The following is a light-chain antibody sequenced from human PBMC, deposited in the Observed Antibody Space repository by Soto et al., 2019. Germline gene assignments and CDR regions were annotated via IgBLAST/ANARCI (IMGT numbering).Light chain of an antibody. CDR2: GSS. CDR3: QHSVSPPIT. CDR1: QSVTSNY. Sequence: EIVLTQSPGTLSLSPGERATLSCRASQSVTSNYLAWYQQKPGQAPRLLVYGSSSRATGISDRFSGSGSGTDFPLTIRRLAPEDLAVYYCQHSVSPPITFGQGTRLEIK. J-gene: IGKJ5*01. V-gene: IGKV3-20*01.